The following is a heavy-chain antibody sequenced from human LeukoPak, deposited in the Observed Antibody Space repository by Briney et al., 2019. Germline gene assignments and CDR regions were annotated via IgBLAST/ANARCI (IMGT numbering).Heavy chain of an antibody. CDR1: GGSISSYY. D-gene: IGHD3-3*01. V-gene: IGHV4-4*07. CDR2: IYPSGGT. J-gene: IGHJ6*03. Sequence: PSETLSLTCTVSGGSISSYYWRWIRQPAGKGLEWIGRIYPSGGTNYNPSLKSRVTMSVDTSKNQFSLKLSSVTAADTAVYYCARRVRFLEWSKLREGSHYYYYYYMDIWGKGTTVTVSS. CDR3: ARRVRFLEWSKLREGSHYYYYYYMDI.